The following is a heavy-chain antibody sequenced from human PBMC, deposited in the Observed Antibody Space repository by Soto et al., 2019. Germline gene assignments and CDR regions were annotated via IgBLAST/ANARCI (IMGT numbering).Heavy chain of an antibody. J-gene: IGHJ4*02. CDR2: ISYDGSNK. D-gene: IGHD3-3*01. CDR1: IVTLSSYG. Sequence: PGSCTRRSSAASIVTLSSYGMHWLRQTPGKGLEWVAVISYDGSNKYYADSVKGRFTISRDNSKNTLYLQMNSLRAEDTAVYYCAKDGRSYDFWSGYFYYWGQGTLVTVSS. V-gene: IGHV3-30*18. CDR3: AKDGRSYDFWSGYFYY.